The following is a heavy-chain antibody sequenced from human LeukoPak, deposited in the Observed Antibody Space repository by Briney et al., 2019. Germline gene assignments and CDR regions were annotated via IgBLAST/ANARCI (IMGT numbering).Heavy chain of an antibody. CDR1: GFTFSSYS. Sequence: GGSLRLSCAASGFTFSSYSMNWVRQAPGKGLEWVSSISSSSSYIYYADSVKGRFTISRDNSKNTLYLQMNSLRAEDTAVYYCARDSKLWFAAWDYWGQGTLVTVSS. V-gene: IGHV3-21*01. D-gene: IGHD3-10*01. CDR3: ARDSKLWFAAWDY. CDR2: ISSSSSYI. J-gene: IGHJ4*02.